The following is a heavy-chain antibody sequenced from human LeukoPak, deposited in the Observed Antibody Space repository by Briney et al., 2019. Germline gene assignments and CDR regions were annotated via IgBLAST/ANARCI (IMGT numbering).Heavy chain of an antibody. V-gene: IGHV3-21*01. CDR1: GFTFSSYT. Sequence: PGGSLRLSCAASGFTFSSYTMNWVRQAPGKGLEWVSSISSSSYYIYYADSVKGRFTISRDNAKNSLYLQMNSLRAEDTAVYYCAKAFDLVVPANDYWGQGTLVTVSP. CDR2: ISSSSYYI. J-gene: IGHJ4*02. CDR3: AKAFDLVVPANDY. D-gene: IGHD2-15*01.